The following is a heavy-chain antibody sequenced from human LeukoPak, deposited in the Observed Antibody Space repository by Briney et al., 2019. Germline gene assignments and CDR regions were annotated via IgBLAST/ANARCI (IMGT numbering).Heavy chain of an antibody. CDR3: ARVDTAMVLLDY. V-gene: IGHV4-61*01. CDR1: GCSVSSGRYY. D-gene: IGHD5-18*01. CDR2: IYYSGST. Sequence: SETLSVTCTVSGCSVSSGRYYWSWIQQPPGKGLEWIGYIYYSGSTNYNPSLKSRVTISVDTSKNQFSLKLSSVTAADTAVYYCARVDTAMVLLDYWGQGTLVTVSS. J-gene: IGHJ4*02.